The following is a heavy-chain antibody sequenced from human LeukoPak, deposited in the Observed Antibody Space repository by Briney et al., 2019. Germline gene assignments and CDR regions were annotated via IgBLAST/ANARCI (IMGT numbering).Heavy chain of an antibody. CDR1: GFTFSSYAM. Sequence: GSLRLSCAASGFTFSSYAMSWVRQAPGKGLEWIGEIYHSGSTNYNPSLKSRVTISVDKSKNQFSLKLSSVTAADTAVYYCAIHSDMDVWGKGTTVTVSS. J-gene: IGHJ6*03. V-gene: IGHV4-4*02. CDR3: AIHSDMDV. CDR2: IYHSGST.